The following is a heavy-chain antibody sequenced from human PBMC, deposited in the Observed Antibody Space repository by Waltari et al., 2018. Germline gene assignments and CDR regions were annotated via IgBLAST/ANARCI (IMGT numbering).Heavy chain of an antibody. Sequence: EVQLVESGGGLVEPGGSLRLSCAGSGFIFSTAWMHWARQAPGKGLEGVGRIKSMITGGTTEYGAPVKDRFTISRDDSKDTVYLQMNSLKTEDTGVYYCGDFTAFDYWGQGSLVIVSS. J-gene: IGHJ4*02. CDR1: GFIFSTAW. CDR3: GDFTAFDY. D-gene: IGHD2-8*02. V-gene: IGHV3-15*01. CDR2: IKSMITGGTT.